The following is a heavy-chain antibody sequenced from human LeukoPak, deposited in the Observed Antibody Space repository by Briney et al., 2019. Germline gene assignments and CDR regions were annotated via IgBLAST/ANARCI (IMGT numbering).Heavy chain of an antibody. D-gene: IGHD5-12*01. Sequence: GGSLRLSCAASGFTFSSYSMTWVRQAPGKGLEGVSYISSSSSTIYYADSVKGRFTISRDNAKNSLYLQMNSLRDEDTAVYYCARDPDIVATTGAFDIWGQGTMVTVSS. CDR2: ISSSSSTI. CDR1: GFTFSSYS. CDR3: ARDPDIVATTGAFDI. J-gene: IGHJ3*02. V-gene: IGHV3-48*02.